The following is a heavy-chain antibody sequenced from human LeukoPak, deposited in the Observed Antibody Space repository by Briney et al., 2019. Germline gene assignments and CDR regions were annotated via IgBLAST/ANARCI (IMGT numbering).Heavy chain of an antibody. CDR2: INHSGST. D-gene: IGHD4-17*01. V-gene: IGHV4-34*01. Sequence: SETLSLTCAVYGGSFSGYYWSWIRQPPGKGLEWIGEINHSGSTNYNPSLKSRVTISVDTSKNQFSLKLSSVTAADTAVYYCAREDYGDYVAAFDIWGQGTMVTVSS. J-gene: IGHJ3*02. CDR1: GGSFSGYY. CDR3: AREDYGDYVAAFDI.